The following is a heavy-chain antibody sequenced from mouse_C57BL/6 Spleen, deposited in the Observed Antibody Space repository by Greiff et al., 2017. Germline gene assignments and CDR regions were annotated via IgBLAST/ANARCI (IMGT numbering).Heavy chain of an antibody. J-gene: IGHJ4*01. CDR2: ISSGSSTI. V-gene: IGHV5-17*01. CDR3: AKNYYGSSHAMDY. D-gene: IGHD1-1*01. CDR1: GFTFSDYG. Sequence: VQLKQSGGGLVKPGGSLKLSCAASGFTFSDYGMHWVRQAPEKGLEWVAYISSGSSTIYYADTVKGRFTISRDNAKNTLFLQMTSLRSEDTAMYYCAKNYYGSSHAMDYWGQGTSVTVSS.